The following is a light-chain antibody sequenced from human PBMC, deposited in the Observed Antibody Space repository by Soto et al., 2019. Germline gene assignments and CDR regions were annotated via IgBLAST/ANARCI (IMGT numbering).Light chain of an antibody. Sequence: DIQTTQSPSSVSASGGDRGTITCRASQGISGWLAWYQQKPGIAPKLLIYAASSLQSGVPSRFSGSGSGTDFTLTISSLQPEDFATYYCQQANSFPITFGQGTRLEIK. CDR3: QQANSFPIT. J-gene: IGKJ5*01. CDR2: AAS. CDR1: QGISGW. V-gene: IGKV1-12*01.